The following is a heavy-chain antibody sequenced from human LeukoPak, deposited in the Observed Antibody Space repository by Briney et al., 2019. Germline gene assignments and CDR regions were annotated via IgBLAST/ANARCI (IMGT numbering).Heavy chain of an antibody. D-gene: IGHD3-22*01. V-gene: IGHV1-2*02. J-gene: IGHJ3*01. CDR3: ARAATITMIVVGY. CDR2: INPNSGGT. Sequence: ASVKVSCKASGYTFTGYYMHWVRQAPGQGLEWMGWINPNSGGTNYAQKFQGRVTMTRDTSISTAYMELSRLRSDDTAVYYCARAATITMIVVGYWGQGTMVTVSS. CDR1: GYTFTGYY.